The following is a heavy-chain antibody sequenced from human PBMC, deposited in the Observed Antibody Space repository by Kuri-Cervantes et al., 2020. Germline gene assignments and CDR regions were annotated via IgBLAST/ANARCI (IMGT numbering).Heavy chain of an antibody. CDR2: ISAYNGNT. D-gene: IGHD1-7*01. CDR3: ARVASNWNYVGYFDY. V-gene: IGHV1-18*01. CDR1: GYAFTSYG. Sequence: ASVKVSCKASGYAFTSYGISWVRQAPGQGLEWMGWISAYNGNTNYAQKLQGRVTMTTDTSTSTAYMELRSLRSDDTAVYYCARVASNWNYVGYFDYWGQGTLVTVSS. J-gene: IGHJ4*02.